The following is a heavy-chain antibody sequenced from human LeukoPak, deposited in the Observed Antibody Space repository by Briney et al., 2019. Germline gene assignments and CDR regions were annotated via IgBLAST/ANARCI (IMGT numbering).Heavy chain of an antibody. V-gene: IGHV1-3*01. CDR1: GYTFTSYA. Sequence: ASVKVSCTASGYTFTSYAIHWVRQAPGQRLEWMGWINAGNGNTKYSQKFQGRVTITRDTSASTAYMELSSLRSEDTAVYYCATELLTTVTPADYWGQGTLVTVSS. D-gene: IGHD4-17*01. J-gene: IGHJ4*02. CDR2: INAGNGNT. CDR3: ATELLTTVTPADY.